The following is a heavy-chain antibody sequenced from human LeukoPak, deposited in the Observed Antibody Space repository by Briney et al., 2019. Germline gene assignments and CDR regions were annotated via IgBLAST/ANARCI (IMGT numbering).Heavy chain of an antibody. J-gene: IGHJ4*02. CDR2: INHSGST. CDR3: ARAVRGVIIFNY. CDR1: GGSISSYY. V-gene: IGHV4-34*01. Sequence: PSETLSLTCTVSGGSISSYYWSWIRQPPGKGLEWIGEINHSGSTNYNPSLKSRVTISVDTSKNQFSLKLSSVTAADTAVYYCARAVRGVIIFNYWGQGTLVTVSS. D-gene: IGHD3-10*02.